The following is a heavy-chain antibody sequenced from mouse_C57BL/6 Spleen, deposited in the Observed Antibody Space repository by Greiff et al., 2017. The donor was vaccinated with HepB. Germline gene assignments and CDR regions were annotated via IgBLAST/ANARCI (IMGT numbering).Heavy chain of an antibody. CDR1: GYAFSSSW. V-gene: IGHV1-82*01. CDR2: IYPGDGDT. D-gene: IGHD4-1*01. CDR3: ARWGPNWDRGYFDV. J-gene: IGHJ1*03. Sequence: VQLQQSGPELVKPGASVKISCKASGYAFSSSWMNWVKQRSGKGLEWIGRIYPGDGDTNYNGKFKGKATLTADKSSSTAYMQLSSLTSEDSAVYFCARWGPNWDRGYFDVWGTGTTVTVSS.